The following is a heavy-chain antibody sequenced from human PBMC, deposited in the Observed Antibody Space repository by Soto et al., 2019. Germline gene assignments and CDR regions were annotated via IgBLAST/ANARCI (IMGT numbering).Heavy chain of an antibody. CDR3: ARSGTLVAAGTEKSYYYMDV. V-gene: IGHV4-34*01. Sequence: SETLSLTCAVYGGSFSGYYWSWIRQPPGKGLEWIGEINHSGSTNYNPSLKSRVTISVDTSKNQFSLKLSSVTAADTAVYYCARSGTLVAAGTEKSYYYMDVWGKGTTVTVSS. CDR1: GGSFSGYY. CDR2: INHSGST. J-gene: IGHJ6*03. D-gene: IGHD6-13*01.